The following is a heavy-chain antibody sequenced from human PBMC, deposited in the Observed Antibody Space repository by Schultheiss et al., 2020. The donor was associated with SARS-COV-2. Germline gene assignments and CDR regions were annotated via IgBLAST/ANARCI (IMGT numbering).Heavy chain of an antibody. J-gene: IGHJ3*02. V-gene: IGHV4-59*12. CDR1: GGSISSYY. CDR2: IYYSGST. Sequence: SETLSLTCTVSGGSISSYYWSWIRQPPGKGLEWIGYIYYSGSTYYNPSLKSRVTISADTSKNQFSLKLSSVTAADTAVYYCARGLGCSGGSCYGIDAFDIWGQGTMVTVSS. CDR3: ARGLGCSGGSCYGIDAFDI. D-gene: IGHD2-15*01.